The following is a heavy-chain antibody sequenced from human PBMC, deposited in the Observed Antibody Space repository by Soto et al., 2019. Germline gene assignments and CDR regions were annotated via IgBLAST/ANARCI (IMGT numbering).Heavy chain of an antibody. Sequence: QLQLEQSGPEVKKPGSSGKVSCKASGRSFSSDGVSWVRQAPGQGLEWMGGIIPVFGNTKYVQRFQGRLTITADKSTRTVYMEMSSQSSEVTAVYFCARGQYYSSGSAATSYFYFGIDVWGQGTTVIVSS. CDR2: IIPVFGNT. D-gene: IGHD3-10*01. CDR3: ARGQYYSSGSAATSYFYFGIDV. V-gene: IGHV1-69*06. J-gene: IGHJ6*02. CDR1: GRSFSSDG.